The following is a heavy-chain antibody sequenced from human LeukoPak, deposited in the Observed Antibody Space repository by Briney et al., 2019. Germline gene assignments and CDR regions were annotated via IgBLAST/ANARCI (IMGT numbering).Heavy chain of an antibody. CDR1: GGSFSGYY. Sequence: SETLSLTCAVYGGSFSGYYWSWIRQPPGKGLEWIGEINHSGSTNYNPSLKSRVTISVDTSKNQFSLKLSSVTAADPAVYYCARRALRYSSSWYFDYWGQGTLVTVSS. J-gene: IGHJ4*02. CDR2: INHSGST. CDR3: ARRALRYSSSWYFDY. V-gene: IGHV4-34*01. D-gene: IGHD6-13*01.